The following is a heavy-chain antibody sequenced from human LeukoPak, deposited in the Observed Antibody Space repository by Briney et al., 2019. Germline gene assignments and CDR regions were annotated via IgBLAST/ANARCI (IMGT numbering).Heavy chain of an antibody. CDR3: ATSQWELKF. CDR1: GYTLTELS. D-gene: IGHD1-26*01. CDR2: FDPEDGET. Sequence: ASVKVSCKVSGYTLTELSMHWVRQAPGKGLEWMGGFDPEDGETIYAQKFQGRVTITEDTSTDTAYMELSSLRSEDTAVYYCATSQWELKFWGQGTLVTVSS. J-gene: IGHJ4*02. V-gene: IGHV1-24*01.